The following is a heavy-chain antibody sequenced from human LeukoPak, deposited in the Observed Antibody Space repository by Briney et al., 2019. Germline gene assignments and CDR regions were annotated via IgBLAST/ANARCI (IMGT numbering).Heavy chain of an antibody. Sequence: SETLSLTCSVSCGSVSSYYWSWIRQSPGKGLEWIGYIHNSGRTNYNPSLKRRVTGFVDTSKNQVALMLSSVTAADTAVYYCARHGTITSESFFDYWGQGALVTVSS. CDR3: ARHGTITSESFFDY. D-gene: IGHD1-14*01. J-gene: IGHJ4*02. CDR2: IHNSGRT. CDR1: CGSVSSYY. V-gene: IGHV4-59*08.